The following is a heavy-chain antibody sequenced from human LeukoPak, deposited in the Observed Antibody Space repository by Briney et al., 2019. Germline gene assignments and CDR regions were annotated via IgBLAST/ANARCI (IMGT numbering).Heavy chain of an antibody. V-gene: IGHV4-34*01. CDR1: GGSFSGYY. CDR2: INHSGST. Sequence: SETLSLTCAVYGGSFSGYYWSWIRLPPGKGLEWIGEINHSGSTNYNPSLKSRVTISVDTSKNQFSLKLSSVTAADTAVYYCARGYCSSTSCYGMDVWGQGTTVTVSS. J-gene: IGHJ6*02. D-gene: IGHD2-2*01. CDR3: ARGYCSSTSCYGMDV.